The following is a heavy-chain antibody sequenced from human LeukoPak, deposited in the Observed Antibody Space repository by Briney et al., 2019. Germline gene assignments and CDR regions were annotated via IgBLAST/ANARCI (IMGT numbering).Heavy chain of an antibody. D-gene: IGHD4-23*01. J-gene: IGHJ4*02. CDR2: IKQDGSEK. CDR1: GFSFSSYW. V-gene: IGHV3-7*05. Sequence: PGGSLRLSCGASGFSFSSYWMTWVRQAPGKGLEWVANIKQDGSEKYYGDSVRGRFTISRDNAKNSLYLQMNSLRAEDTAVYYCAKEAKTTVVTEDYWGQGTLVTVSS. CDR3: AKEAKTTVVTEDY.